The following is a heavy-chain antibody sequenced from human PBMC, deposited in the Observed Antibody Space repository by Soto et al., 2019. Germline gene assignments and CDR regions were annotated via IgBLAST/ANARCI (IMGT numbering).Heavy chain of an antibody. CDR2: IYYSGST. V-gene: IGHV4-31*03. Sequence: SETLSLTCTVSGGSISSGGYYWSWIRQHPGKGLEWIGYIYYSGSTYYNPSLKSRVTISVDTSKNHFSLKLSSVTASDTVVYYCARCGFVAAGSYFDYWGQGTLVIVSS. J-gene: IGHJ4*02. D-gene: IGHD6-13*01. CDR1: GGSISSGGYY. CDR3: ARCGFVAAGSYFDY.